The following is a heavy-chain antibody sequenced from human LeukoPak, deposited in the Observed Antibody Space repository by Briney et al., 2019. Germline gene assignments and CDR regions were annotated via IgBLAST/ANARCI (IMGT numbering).Heavy chain of an antibody. D-gene: IGHD6-13*01. Sequence: SETLSLTCAVYGGSFSGYYWSWIRQPPGRGLEWIGEINHSGSTNYNPSLKSRVTISVDTSKNQFSLNLSSVTAADTAVYYCAASIAVAGRLGTFDIWGQGTMVTVSS. CDR1: GGSFSGYY. CDR3: AASIAVAGRLGTFDI. J-gene: IGHJ3*02. CDR2: INHSGST. V-gene: IGHV4-34*01.